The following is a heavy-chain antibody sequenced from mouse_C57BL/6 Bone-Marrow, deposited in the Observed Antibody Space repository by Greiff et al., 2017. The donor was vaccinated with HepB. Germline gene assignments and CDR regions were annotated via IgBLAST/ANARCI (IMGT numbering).Heavy chain of an antibody. V-gene: IGHV1-76*01. J-gene: IGHJ2*01. D-gene: IGHD2-5*01. CDR2: IYPGSGNT. Sequence: QVQLKESGAELVRPGASVKLSCKASGYTFTDYYINWVKQRPGQGLEWIARIYPGSGNTYYNEKFKGKATLTAEKSSSTAYMQLSSLTSEDSAVYFCAGSYSNYMYYFDYWGQGTTLTVSS. CDR3: AGSYSNYMYYFDY. CDR1: GYTFTDYY.